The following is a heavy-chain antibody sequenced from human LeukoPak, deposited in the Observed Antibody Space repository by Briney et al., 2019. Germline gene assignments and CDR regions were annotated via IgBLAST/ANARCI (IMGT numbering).Heavy chain of an antibody. Sequence: GASVKVSCKAFGYTFTSNYMHWVRQAPGQGLEWMGIINPSGGSTSYAQKFQGRVTMTRDMSTSTVYMELSSLRSEDTAVYYCAREIRHAAYCGGDCPGGTNAFDIWGQGTMVTVSS. CDR1: GYTFTSNY. J-gene: IGHJ3*02. V-gene: IGHV1-46*01. D-gene: IGHD2-21*02. CDR2: INPSGGST. CDR3: AREIRHAAYCGGDCPGGTNAFDI.